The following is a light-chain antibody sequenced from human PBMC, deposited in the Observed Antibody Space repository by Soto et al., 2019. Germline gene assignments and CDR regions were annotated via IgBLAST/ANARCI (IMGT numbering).Light chain of an antibody. J-gene: IGLJ3*02. CDR1: SGHSSYA. V-gene: IGLV4-69*01. CDR2: LNSDGSH. Sequence: QPVLTQSPSASASLGASVKLTCTLSSGHSSYAIAWHQQQPEKGPRYLMKLNSDGSHSKGDGIPDRFSGSSSGAERYLTISGLPSEDEADYYCQPWGTGTRGVFGGGTQLTVL. CDR3: QPWGTGTRGV.